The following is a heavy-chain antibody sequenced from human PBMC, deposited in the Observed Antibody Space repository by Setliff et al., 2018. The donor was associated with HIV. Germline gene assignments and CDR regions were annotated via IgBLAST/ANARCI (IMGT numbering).Heavy chain of an antibody. D-gene: IGHD3-22*01. CDR3: AVDLGDYYYDTTDYYYVGGLGY. Sequence: ASVKVSCKASRFTFTSAAVQWVRQARGQRPEWIGWIVVGSGNTKDAQRFQERVTITRDMSTRTAYMELSSLRSEDTAVYYWAVDLGDYYYDTTDYYYVGGLGYWGQGTLVTVSS. CDR1: RFTFTSAA. CDR2: IVVGSGNT. V-gene: IGHV1-58*01. J-gene: IGHJ4*02.